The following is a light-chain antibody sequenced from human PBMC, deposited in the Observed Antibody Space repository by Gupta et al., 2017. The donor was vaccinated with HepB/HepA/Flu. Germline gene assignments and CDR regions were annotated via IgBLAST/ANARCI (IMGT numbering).Light chain of an antibody. Sequence: ETVLTQSPATLSLSPGESATLSCRASRFVTNYISWYQQIPGQAPRLIIYDVSIRAPGIPARFSGSGSGTDFTLTITNLEPEDVAVYYCQQRGFFGGGTKVEIK. J-gene: IGKJ4*01. CDR3: QQRGF. V-gene: IGKV3-11*01. CDR1: RFVTNY. CDR2: DVS.